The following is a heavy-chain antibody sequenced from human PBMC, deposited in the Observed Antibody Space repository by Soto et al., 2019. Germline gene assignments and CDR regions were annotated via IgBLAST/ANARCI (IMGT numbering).Heavy chain of an antibody. CDR3: AREGAMYFDY. J-gene: IGHJ4*02. D-gene: IGHD2-2*01. V-gene: IGHV3-66*01. Sequence: QPGGSLRLSCTASGLTVSSNYMSWVRQAPGKGLEWVSVIYSGGNTYYADSVKGRFTISRDNSKNTVFLQMNSLRAEDTAVYYCAREGAMYFDYWGQGTLVTVS. CDR1: GLTVSSNY. CDR2: IYSGGNT.